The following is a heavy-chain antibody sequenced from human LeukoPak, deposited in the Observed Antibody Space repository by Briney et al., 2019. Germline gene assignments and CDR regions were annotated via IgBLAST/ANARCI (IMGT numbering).Heavy chain of an antibody. Sequence: GGSLRLSCAASGFTFSSYWMSWVRQAPGKGLEWVANIKQDGSEKYYVDSVKDRFTISRDNAKNSLYLQMNSLRAEDTAVYYCARESFTSGSGSYYLDYWGQGTLVSVSS. CDR2: IKQDGSEK. CDR1: GFTFSSYW. V-gene: IGHV3-7*03. D-gene: IGHD3-10*01. J-gene: IGHJ4*02. CDR3: ARESFTSGSGSYYLDY.